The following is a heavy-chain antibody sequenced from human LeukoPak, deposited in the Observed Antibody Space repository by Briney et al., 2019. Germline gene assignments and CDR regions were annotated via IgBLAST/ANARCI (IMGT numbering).Heavy chain of an antibody. J-gene: IGHJ6*02. Sequence: GGSLRLSCAASGFSVNSYYMSWVRQAPGMGLEWVSSISSSSSYIFYADSVKGRFTISRDNAKNSLYLQMSSLRAEDAAVYYCAREGGYQYYYAMDVWGQGTTVTVSS. CDR1: GFSVNSYY. CDR3: AREGGYQYYYAMDV. V-gene: IGHV3-21*01. D-gene: IGHD3-16*01. CDR2: ISSSSSYI.